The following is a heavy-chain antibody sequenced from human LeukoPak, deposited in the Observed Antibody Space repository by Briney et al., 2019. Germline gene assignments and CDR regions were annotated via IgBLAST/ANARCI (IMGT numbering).Heavy chain of an antibody. CDR3: ARVSGGDTDFDY. D-gene: IGHD5-18*01. J-gene: IGHJ4*02. Sequence: SETLSLTCTVSGGSVSSGSYYWSWIRQPPGKGLEWIGYIYYSGSTNYNPSLKSRVTISVDTSKNQFSLKLSSVTAADTAVYYCARVSGGDTDFDYWGQGTLVTVSS. CDR1: GGSVSSGSYY. CDR2: IYYSGST. V-gene: IGHV4-61*01.